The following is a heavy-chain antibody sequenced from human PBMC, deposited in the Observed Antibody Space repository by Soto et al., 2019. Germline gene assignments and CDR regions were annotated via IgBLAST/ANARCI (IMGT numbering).Heavy chain of an antibody. CDR3: TRVGTTTTSGGLFSY. J-gene: IGHJ4*02. CDR2: VNSDGTST. D-gene: IGHD4-17*01. V-gene: IGHV3-74*03. Sequence: EVQLVESGGGLVQPGGSLRLSCAASGFTFSNYWIHWVRQAPGKGLVWVSRVNSDGTSTSYADLVKGRFTITRDNAKNTVQLQMANLGAVDTAVYYWTRVGTTTTSGGLFSYWGPGALVAASS. CDR1: GFTFSNYW.